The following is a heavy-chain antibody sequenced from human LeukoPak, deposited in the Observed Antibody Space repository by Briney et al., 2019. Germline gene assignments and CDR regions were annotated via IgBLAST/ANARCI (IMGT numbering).Heavy chain of an antibody. J-gene: IGHJ4*02. Sequence: ASVKVSCKASGGTFSSYTISWVRQAPGQGLEWMGRIIPILGIANYAQKFQGRVTITADKSTSTAYMELSSLRSEDTAVYYCARGSGSSKPNFDYWGQGTLVTVSS. V-gene: IGHV1-69*02. CDR1: GGTFSSYT. CDR3: ARGSGSSKPNFDY. D-gene: IGHD6-6*01. CDR2: IIPILGIA.